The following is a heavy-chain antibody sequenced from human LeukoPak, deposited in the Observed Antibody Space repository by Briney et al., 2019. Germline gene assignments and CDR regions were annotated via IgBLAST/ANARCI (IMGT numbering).Heavy chain of an antibody. J-gene: IGHJ3*02. V-gene: IGHV3-21*01. Sequence: GGSLRLSCVASGFTFDDYAMHWVRQAPGKGLEWVSSISSSSSYIYYADSVKGRFTISRDNAKNSLYLQMNSLRAEDTAVYYCARTLAVAAPLDAFDIWGQGTMVTVSS. CDR3: ARTLAVAAPLDAFDI. D-gene: IGHD6-19*01. CDR2: ISSSSSYI. CDR1: GFTFDDYA.